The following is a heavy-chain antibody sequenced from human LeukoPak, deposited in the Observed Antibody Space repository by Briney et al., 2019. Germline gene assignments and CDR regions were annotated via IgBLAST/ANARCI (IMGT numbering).Heavy chain of an antibody. CDR1: GGSISSGDYY. CDR2: IYYSGST. J-gene: IGHJ3*02. V-gene: IGHV4-30-4*01. D-gene: IGHD2-21*02. Sequence: SETLSLTCTVSGGSISSGDYYWSWIRQPPGKGLEWIGYIYYSGSTYYNPSLKSRVTISVDTSKNQFSLKLSSVTAADTAVYYCARDAHIVVVTATHAFDIWGQGTMVTVSS. CDR3: ARDAHIVVVTATHAFDI.